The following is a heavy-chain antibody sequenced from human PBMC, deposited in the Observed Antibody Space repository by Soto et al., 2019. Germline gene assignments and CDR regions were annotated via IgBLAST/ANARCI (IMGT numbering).Heavy chain of an antibody. V-gene: IGHV3-23*01. Sequence: GSLRLSCAASGFTVSSKYMSWVRQAPEKGLEWVSGISGSGGSTYYADSVKGRFTISRDNSKNTLYLQMNSLRAEDTAVYYCAKDRTITMIVVPHAFDIWGRGTMVTVSS. CDR1: GFTVSSKY. CDR3: AKDRTITMIVVPHAFDI. CDR2: ISGSGGST. J-gene: IGHJ3*02. D-gene: IGHD3-22*01.